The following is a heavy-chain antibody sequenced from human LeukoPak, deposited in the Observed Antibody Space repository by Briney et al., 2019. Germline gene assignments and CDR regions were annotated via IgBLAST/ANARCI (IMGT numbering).Heavy chain of an antibody. Sequence: SETLSLTCTVSGGSISSYYWSWIRQPPGQGLEWIGYIYAGGSTNYNPSLKSRVTISVDTSKNQFSLKLTSVTAADTAVYYCARLPDYWGQGTLVTVSS. CDR1: GGSISSYY. CDR3: ARLPDY. J-gene: IGHJ4*02. V-gene: IGHV4-4*09. CDR2: IYAGGST.